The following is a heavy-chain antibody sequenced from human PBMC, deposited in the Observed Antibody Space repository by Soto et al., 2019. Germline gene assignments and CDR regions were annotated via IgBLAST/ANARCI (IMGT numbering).Heavy chain of an antibody. CDR1: GFTFNNYG. Sequence: PGASLRLSCAASGFTFNNYGMHWVRQAPGKGLEWVAVIWYDGSYKYNADSVKGRFTISRDTSKNTLYLQMNSLRGEDTAVYHCARGNWNYGYFDYWGQGT. CDR2: IWYDGSYK. CDR3: ARGNWNYGYFDY. D-gene: IGHD1-7*01. V-gene: IGHV3-33*01. J-gene: IGHJ4*02.